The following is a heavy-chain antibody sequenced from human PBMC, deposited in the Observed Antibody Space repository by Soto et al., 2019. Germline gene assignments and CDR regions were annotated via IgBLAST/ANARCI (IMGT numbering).Heavy chain of an antibody. J-gene: IGHJ6*02. CDR2: ISYDGSNK. CDR1: GFTFSSYA. V-gene: IGHV3-30-3*01. CDR3: AHNYDFWSGYSSPYYYYGMDV. Sequence: GSLRLSCAASGFTFSSYAMHWVRQAPGKGLEWVAVISYDGSNKYYADSVKGRFTISRDNSKNTLYLQMNSLRAEDTAVYYCAHNYDFWSGYSSPYYYYGMDVWGQGTTVTVSS. D-gene: IGHD3-3*01.